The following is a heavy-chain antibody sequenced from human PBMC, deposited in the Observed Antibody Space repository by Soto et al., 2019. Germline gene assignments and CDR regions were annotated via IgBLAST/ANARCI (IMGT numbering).Heavy chain of an antibody. CDR3: ARARKEFCSSTSCYADPYYFDY. Sequence: SETLSLTCTVSGGSISSGGYYWSWIRQHPGKGLEWIGYIYYSGSTYYNPSLKSRVTISVDTSKNQFSLKLSSVTAADTAVYYCARARKEFCSSTSCYADPYYFDYWGQGTLVTVSS. CDR1: GGSISSGGYY. V-gene: IGHV4-31*03. CDR2: IYYSGST. J-gene: IGHJ4*02. D-gene: IGHD2-2*01.